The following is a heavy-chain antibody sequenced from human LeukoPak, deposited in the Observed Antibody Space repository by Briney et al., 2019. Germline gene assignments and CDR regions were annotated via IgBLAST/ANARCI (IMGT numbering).Heavy chain of an antibody. CDR1: EYSFATYW. J-gene: IGHJ4*02. D-gene: IGHD1-26*01. CDR3: ARPLQGIVGATGFDY. Sequence: GESLRISCQGSEYSFATYWIAWLRQMPGKGLEWMGIIYPSDSDTRYSPSFQGQVTISADKSIKTAYLQWSSLKASDTAMYYCARPLQGIVGATGFDYWGQGTLVTVSS. CDR2: IYPSDSDT. V-gene: IGHV5-51*01.